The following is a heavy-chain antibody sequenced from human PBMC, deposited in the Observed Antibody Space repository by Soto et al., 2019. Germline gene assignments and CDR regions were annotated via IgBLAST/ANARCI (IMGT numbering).Heavy chain of an antibody. CDR3: AKVRSGDYNYFDC. Sequence: GGSLRLSCAASGFTFSTYAMSWVRQAPGKGLEWVSAISGSGGGTYYADSVKGRFTISRDNSKNTLYLQMNSLRAEDTAVYYCAKVRSGDYNYFDCWGQGTLVTVSS. J-gene: IGHJ4*02. CDR1: GFTFSTYA. CDR2: ISGSGGGT. V-gene: IGHV3-23*01. D-gene: IGHD4-17*01.